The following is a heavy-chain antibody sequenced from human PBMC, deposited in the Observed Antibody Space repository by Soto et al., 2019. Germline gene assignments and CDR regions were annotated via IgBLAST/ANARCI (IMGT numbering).Heavy chain of an antibody. V-gene: IGHV3-13*01. Sequence: DVQLVESGGGLVQPGGSLRLSCEASGFTFSPYHLHWIRQPIGAGLEWVAGIGAAGDTYYLGPVKGRFTIFRENAKNSLYLQMNSLRVKDTAVYFCARLFGGGGSNSFDYWGQGTLVTVSS. CDR3: ARLFGGGGSNSFDY. J-gene: IGHJ4*02. CDR1: GFTFSPYH. D-gene: IGHD3-10*01. CDR2: IGAAGDT.